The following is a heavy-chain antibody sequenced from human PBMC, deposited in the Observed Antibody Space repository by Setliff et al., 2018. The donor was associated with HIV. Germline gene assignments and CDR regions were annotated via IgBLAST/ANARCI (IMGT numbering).Heavy chain of an antibody. J-gene: IGHJ5*02. Sequence: GGSLRLSCAASGFTVSAYWMSWVRQAPGKGLEWVASIKPGGSEDHYVDSVRGRFTISRDNAKDSLYLEMSSLRAEDTAVYLCANLWEMGAWGQGTLVTVSS. D-gene: IGHD1-26*01. CDR2: IKPGGSED. V-gene: IGHV3-7*03. CDR3: ANLWEMGA. CDR1: GFTVSAYW.